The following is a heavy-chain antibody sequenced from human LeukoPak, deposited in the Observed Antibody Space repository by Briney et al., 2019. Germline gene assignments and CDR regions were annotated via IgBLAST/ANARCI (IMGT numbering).Heavy chain of an antibody. CDR1: GFTFSSYA. Sequence: PGGSLRLSCAASGFTFSSYAMSWVRQAPGKGLEWVSAISGSGGSTYYADSVKGRFTISRDNSKNRLYLQMNSLRAEDTAVYYCAKDRGAEGAFDVWGQGTMVTVSS. V-gene: IGHV3-23*01. CDR2: ISGSGGST. J-gene: IGHJ3*01. CDR3: AKDRGAEGAFDV. D-gene: IGHD3-10*01.